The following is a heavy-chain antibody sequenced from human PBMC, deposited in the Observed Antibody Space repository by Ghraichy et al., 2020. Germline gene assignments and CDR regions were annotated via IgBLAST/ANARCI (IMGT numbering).Heavy chain of an antibody. CDR2: IKSKTDGGTT. D-gene: IGHD5-24*01. V-gene: IGHV3-15*01. CDR3: TTGGRDDYPRGTAY. J-gene: IGHJ4*02. Sequence: ETLSLTCAASGFTFSNAWMSWVRQAPGKGLEWVGRIKSKTDGGTTDYAAPVKGRFTISRDDSGNTLFLQMNSLKSEDTAVYYCTTGGRDDYPRGTAYWGQGILVTVSS. CDR1: GFTFSNAW.